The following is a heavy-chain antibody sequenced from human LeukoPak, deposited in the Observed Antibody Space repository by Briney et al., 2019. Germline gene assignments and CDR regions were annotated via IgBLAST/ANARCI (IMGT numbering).Heavy chain of an antibody. J-gene: IGHJ3*02. CDR2: IIDSAGGG. CDR1: GVSFSSNG. V-gene: IGHV3-23*01. Sequence: PGGSLRLSCAASGVSFSSNGMTWVRQPPGEGLEWGSTIIDSAGGGHYADSVNGRFTISRDNSKHTMYLQMNSMSAEETAVYYCARGAYGAHYGGAFDTWGQGTMVTVSS. D-gene: IGHD4-17*01. CDR3: ARGAYGAHYGGAFDT.